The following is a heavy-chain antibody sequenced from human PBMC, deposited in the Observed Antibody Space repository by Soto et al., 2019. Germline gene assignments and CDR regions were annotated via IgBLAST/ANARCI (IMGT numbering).Heavy chain of an antibody. CDR2: IIPILGIA. J-gene: IGHJ4*02. CDR1: GGTFSSYT. D-gene: IGHD1-26*01. V-gene: IGHV1-69*02. Sequence: QVQLVQSGAEVKKPGSSVKVSCKTSGGTFSSYTISWVRQAPGLGLEWMGRIIPILGIANYAQKFQGRVTITAVKSTSTAYMELSSLRSEDTAVYYCARAPTYSGSEDYWGQGTLVTVSS. CDR3: ARAPTYSGSEDY.